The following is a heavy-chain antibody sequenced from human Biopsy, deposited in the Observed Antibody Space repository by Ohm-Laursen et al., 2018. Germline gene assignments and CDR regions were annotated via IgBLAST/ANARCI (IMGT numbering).Heavy chain of an antibody. CDR3: AADINVWNVNY. Sequence: SSVKVSCNVSGYTLTELSMRWVRQAPGKGLEWMGGFAPENGKTVYAQNFQARVSMTEDTSTDTAYMELRSLRSEDTAVYYCAADINVWNVNYWGQGTQVTVSS. J-gene: IGHJ4*02. CDR2: FAPENGKT. V-gene: IGHV1-24*01. CDR1: GYTLTELS. D-gene: IGHD1-1*01.